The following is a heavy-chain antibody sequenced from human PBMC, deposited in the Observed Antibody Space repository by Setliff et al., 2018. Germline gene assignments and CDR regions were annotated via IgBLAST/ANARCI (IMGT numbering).Heavy chain of an antibody. D-gene: IGHD3-10*01. CDR3: ARVVYYASGSSLSYGMDV. CDR2: ISAYNDNK. J-gene: IGHJ6*02. CDR1: GYSFTSYG. Sequence: GASVKVSCKASGYSFTSYGISWVRQAPGQGLEWMGWISAYNDNKNYAQKFQGRVTMTTDTSTNTVFMELRSLRSDDTAMFYCARVVYYASGSSLSYGMDVWGQGTAVTV. V-gene: IGHV1-18*01.